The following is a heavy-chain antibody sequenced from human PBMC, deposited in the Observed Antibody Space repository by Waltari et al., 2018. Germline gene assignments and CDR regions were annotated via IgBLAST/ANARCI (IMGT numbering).Heavy chain of an antibody. J-gene: IGHJ4*02. D-gene: IGHD2-15*01. V-gene: IGHV4-4*02. CDR3: ARDRGRGLYFDS. Sequence: QLQLQESGPGLVKPSGTLSLPCDVCVGSVRSTDWLSWVRQSPGKGLEWIGQVHRSGKTYYNPSFASRVTVSLDTSTDKFSLKVTSATAADTAVYYCARDRGRGLYFDSWGQGTLVTVSP. CDR1: VGSVRSTDW. CDR2: VHRSGKT.